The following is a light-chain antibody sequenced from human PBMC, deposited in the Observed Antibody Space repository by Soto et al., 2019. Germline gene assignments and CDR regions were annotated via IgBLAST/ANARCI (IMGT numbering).Light chain of an antibody. J-gene: IGKJ4*01. CDR3: QPYAIGSG. CDR2: AAA. V-gene: IGKV3-15*01. Sequence: EIVMTQSPATLSVSPGERATLSCRASESVSTNLAWYQQKPGQAPRLLVYAAATSATGIPARFSGSGSGTEFTLAISSLQSEDFAVYSCQPYAIGSGFGGGNKVEIK. CDR1: ESVSTN.